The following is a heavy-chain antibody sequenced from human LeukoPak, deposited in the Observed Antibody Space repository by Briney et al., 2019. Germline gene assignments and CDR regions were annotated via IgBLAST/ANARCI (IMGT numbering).Heavy chain of an antibody. D-gene: IGHD2-2*01. Sequence: GGSLRLSCAASGFTFDDYAMYWVRQAPGKGLVWVSRINPDGSTTTYADSVEGRFTISRDNAKNTLYLQMSSLRAEDTAVYYCARVGVGMYHFDHWGQGTLVTVSS. CDR2: INPDGSTT. J-gene: IGHJ4*02. CDR1: GFTFDDYA. CDR3: ARVGVGMYHFDH. V-gene: IGHV3-74*01.